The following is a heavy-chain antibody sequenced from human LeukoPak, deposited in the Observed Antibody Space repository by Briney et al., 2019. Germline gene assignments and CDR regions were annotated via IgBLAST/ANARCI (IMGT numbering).Heavy chain of an antibody. Sequence: PSETLSLTCAVYGGSFSGYYWSWIRQPPGKGLEWIGEINHSGSTNYNPSLKSRVTISVDTSKNQFSLKLSSVTAADTAVYYCAKDPSYGFLFDYWGQGTLVTVSS. J-gene: IGHJ4*02. CDR2: INHSGST. V-gene: IGHV4-34*01. D-gene: IGHD5-18*01. CDR1: GGSFSGYY. CDR3: AKDPSYGFLFDY.